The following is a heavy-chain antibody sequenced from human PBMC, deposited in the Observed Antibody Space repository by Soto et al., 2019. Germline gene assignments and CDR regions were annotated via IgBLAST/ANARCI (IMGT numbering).Heavy chain of an antibody. J-gene: IGHJ6*02. CDR2: IIPIFGTA. CDR3: ARDPVGAIYYFGLDV. Sequence: SVKISCKASGGTFSSYAISWVRQAPGQGLEWMGGIIPIFGTANYAQKFQGRVTITADESTSTAYMELSSLRSEDTAVYYCARDPVGAIYYFGLDVWGQGTTVTVSS. CDR1: GGTFSSYA. V-gene: IGHV1-69*13. D-gene: IGHD1-26*01.